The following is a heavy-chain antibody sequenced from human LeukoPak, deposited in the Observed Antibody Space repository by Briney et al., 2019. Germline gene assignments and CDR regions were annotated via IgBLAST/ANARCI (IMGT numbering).Heavy chain of an antibody. CDR1: GFTVSSNY. J-gene: IGHJ4*02. D-gene: IGHD3-22*01. V-gene: IGHV3-53*01. CDR3: ARAVSSGYDPFDY. Sequence: RGSLRLSCAASGFTVSSNYMSWVRQAPGKGLEWVSVIYSGGNTYYADSVKGRFTISRDNSKNTLYLQMNSLRAEDTAVYYCARAVSSGYDPFDYWGQGTLVTVSS. CDR2: IYSGGNT.